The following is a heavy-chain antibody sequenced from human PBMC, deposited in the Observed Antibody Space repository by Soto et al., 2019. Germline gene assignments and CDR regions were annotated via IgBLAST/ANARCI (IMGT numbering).Heavy chain of an antibody. Sequence: QVQLVQSGAEVKKPGASVKVSCKASGYTFTSYDINWVRQATGQGLEWMGWMNPNSGNTGYAQKLQGRVHRTSNTSISTAYTELSSLRSEDTAAYYRAREYSSGWSKDWGQGTLVTVSS. V-gene: IGHV1-8*01. CDR3: AREYSSGWSKD. J-gene: IGHJ4*02. CDR1: GYTFTSYD. D-gene: IGHD6-19*01. CDR2: MNPNSGNT.